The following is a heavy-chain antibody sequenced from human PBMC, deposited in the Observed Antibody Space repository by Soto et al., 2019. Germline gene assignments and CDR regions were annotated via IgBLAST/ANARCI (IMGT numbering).Heavy chain of an antibody. CDR2: INPTFGDT. J-gene: IGHJ4*02. CDR1: GYTFSRHY. CDR3: ARGAHGISVPLFDF. D-gene: IGHD6-19*01. Sequence: QVQLVQSGAEVRKPGASVKVSCKASGYTFSRHYMHWVRPAPGQGLEWMGIINPTFGDTTYAEKFQGRGVVTSDTSTDTGYIELSTLRSEDTAVYYCARGAHGISVPLFDFWGQGTLVTVSS. V-gene: IGHV1-46*01.